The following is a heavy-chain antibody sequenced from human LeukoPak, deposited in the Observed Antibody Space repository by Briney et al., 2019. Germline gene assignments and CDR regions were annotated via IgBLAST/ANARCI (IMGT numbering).Heavy chain of an antibody. CDR1: GFSLSTSGMC. J-gene: IGHJ6*02. V-gene: IGHV2-70*11. D-gene: IGHD2-15*01. Sequence: ESGPTLVNPTQTLTLTCTFSGFSLSTSGMCVSWIRQPPGKALEWLARIDWDDDKCYSTSLKTRLTISKDTSKNQVVLTMTNMDPVDTATYYCARMHLGYCSGGSCLEAAADGMDVWGQGTTVTVSS. CDR2: IDWDDDK. CDR3: ARMHLGYCSGGSCLEAAADGMDV.